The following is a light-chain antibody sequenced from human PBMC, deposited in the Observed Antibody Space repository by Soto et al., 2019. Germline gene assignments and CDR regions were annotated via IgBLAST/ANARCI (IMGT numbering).Light chain of an antibody. V-gene: IGKV1-5*01. J-gene: IGKJ1*01. CDR1: QSIVNW. CDR2: DAS. CDR3: KRYDSYCRK. Sequence: DIQMTQSPSTLSASVGDRVTITCRASQSIVNWLAWYQQKPGKAPKLLIYDASSLASGVPSRFSGSGSGTEFTLTITTLQPDDCATYDCKRYDSYCRKSGQGPKVDIK.